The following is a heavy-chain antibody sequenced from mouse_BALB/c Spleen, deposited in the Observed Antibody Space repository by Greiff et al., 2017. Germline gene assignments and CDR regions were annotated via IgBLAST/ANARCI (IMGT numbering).Heavy chain of an antibody. D-gene: IGHD2-4*01. Sequence: EVKLVESGGGLVKPGGSLKLSCAASGFTFSSYAMSWVRQSPEKRLEWVAETSSGGSYTYYPDTVTGRFTISRDNANNTLYLEMSSLRSEDTAMYYCAREGLPGGQGTLVTVSA. CDR3: AREGLP. V-gene: IGHV5-9-4*01. J-gene: IGHJ3*01. CDR1: GFTFSSYA. CDR2: TSSGGSYT.